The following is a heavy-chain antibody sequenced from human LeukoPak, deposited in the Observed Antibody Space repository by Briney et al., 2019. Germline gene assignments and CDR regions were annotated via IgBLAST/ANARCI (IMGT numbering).Heavy chain of an antibody. D-gene: IGHD2-21*02. CDR2: IYYSGST. CDR1: GGSISSYY. Sequence: SETLSLTCTVSGGSISSYYWSWIRQPPGKGLEWIGYIYYSGSTNYNPSLKSRVTISVDTSKNQFSLKLSSVTAADTAVYYCARQDDSRSYFDYWGQGTLVTVSS. J-gene: IGHJ4*02. CDR3: ARQDDSRSYFDY. V-gene: IGHV4-59*08.